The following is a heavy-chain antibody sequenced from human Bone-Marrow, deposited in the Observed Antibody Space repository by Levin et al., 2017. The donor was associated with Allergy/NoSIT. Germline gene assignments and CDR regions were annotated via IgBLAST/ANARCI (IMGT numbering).Heavy chain of an antibody. CDR3: AKASTIVVPRDAYDI. V-gene: IGHV3-23*01. CDR2: IVGSGSAT. CDR1: GFTFSTYT. J-gene: IGHJ3*02. Sequence: GGSLRLSCAASGFTFSTYTMSWVRQAPGKGLEWVSAIVGSGSATDYADSVKGRFTISRDNSKDTLYLQMNSLRVEDTAIYYCAKASTIVVPRDAYDIWGRGTMVTVSS. D-gene: IGHD3-10*01.